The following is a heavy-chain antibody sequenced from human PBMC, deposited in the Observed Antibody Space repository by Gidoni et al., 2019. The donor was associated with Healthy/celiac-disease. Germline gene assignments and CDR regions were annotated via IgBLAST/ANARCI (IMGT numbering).Heavy chain of an antibody. CDR1: GGSISSGDYY. CDR3: ARGSGLHLGEFDY. D-gene: IGHD3-16*01. CDR2: IYYSGST. J-gene: IGHJ4*02. Sequence: QVQLQESGPGRVKPSQTLSITCTVSGGSISSGDYYWSWIRQPPGKGLEWIGYIYYSGSTYYNPSLKSRVTISVDTSKNQFSLKLSSVTAADTAVYYCARGSGLHLGEFDYWGQGTLVTVSS. V-gene: IGHV4-30-4*01.